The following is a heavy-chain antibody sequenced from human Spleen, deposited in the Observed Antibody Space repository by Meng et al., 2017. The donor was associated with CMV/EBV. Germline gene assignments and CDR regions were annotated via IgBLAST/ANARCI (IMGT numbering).Heavy chain of an antibody. J-gene: IGHJ5*02. D-gene: IGHD3-10*01. CDR3: ARVSDWFDP. V-gene: IGHV4-34*01. CDR2: INHSGCT. CDR1: GGSFRGYY. Sequence: QAQLQGWGTGRVTAPVTLSLPCAFCGGSFRGYYGSWLRRPHGKGRVGIEEINHSGCTNYHQSLKSRVTISVDTSKNQFFLKLSSVTAADTAVYYFARVSDWFDPWGQGTLVTVSS.